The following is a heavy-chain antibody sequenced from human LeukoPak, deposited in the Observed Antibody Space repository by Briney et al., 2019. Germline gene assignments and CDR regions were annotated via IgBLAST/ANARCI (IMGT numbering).Heavy chain of an antibody. CDR1: GFTFSSYA. V-gene: IGHV3-23*01. Sequence: PGGSLRLSCAASGFTFSSYAMSWVRQAPGKGLEWVSAISGSGGSTYYADSVKGRFTISRDNSKNTLYLQMNSLRAEDTAVYYCAKVELRYFPPNWFDPWDQGTLVTVSS. CDR3: AKVELRYFPPNWFDP. CDR2: ISGSGGST. J-gene: IGHJ5*02. D-gene: IGHD3-9*01.